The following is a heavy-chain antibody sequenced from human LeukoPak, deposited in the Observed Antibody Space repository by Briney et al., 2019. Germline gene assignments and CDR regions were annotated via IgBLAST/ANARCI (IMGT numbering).Heavy chain of an antibody. CDR1: EFTFSSYSI. V-gene: IGHV4-4*02. CDR3: ARGMGDSSSWYPFDY. J-gene: IGHJ4*02. CDR2: IYHSGST. D-gene: IGHD6-13*01. Sequence: GSLRLSCAASEFTFSSYSINWVRQPPGKGLEWIGEIYHSGSTNYNPSLKSRVTISVDKSKNQFSLKLSSVTAADTAVYYCARGMGDSSSWYPFDYWGQGTLVTVSS.